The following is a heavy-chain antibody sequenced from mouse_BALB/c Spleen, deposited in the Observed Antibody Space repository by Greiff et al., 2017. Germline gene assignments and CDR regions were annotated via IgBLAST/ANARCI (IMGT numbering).Heavy chain of an antibody. Sequence: EVKVVESGPSLVKPSQTLSLTCSVTGDSITSGYWNWIRKFPGNKLEYMGYISYSGSTYYNPSLKSRISITRDTSKNQYYLQLNSVTTEDTATYYCARGYYDYSAWFAYWGQGTLVTVSA. J-gene: IGHJ3*01. CDR3: ARGYYDYSAWFAY. V-gene: IGHV3-8*02. CDR1: GDSITSGY. CDR2: ISYSGST. D-gene: IGHD2-4*01.